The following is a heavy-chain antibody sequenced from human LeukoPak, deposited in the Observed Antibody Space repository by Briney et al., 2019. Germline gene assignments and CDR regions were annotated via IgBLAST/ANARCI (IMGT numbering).Heavy chain of an antibody. V-gene: IGHV4-34*01. CDR2: INHSGST. Sequence: SETLSLTCAVYAGSFSGYYWSWIRQPPGKGLDRIGEINHSGSTNYNPSLKSRVTISVDTSKNQFSLKLSSVTAADTAVYYCARGRRRYYWNESFDYWGQGTLVTVSS. CDR3: ARGRRRYYWNESFDY. D-gene: IGHD1-1*01. J-gene: IGHJ4*02. CDR1: AGSFSGYY.